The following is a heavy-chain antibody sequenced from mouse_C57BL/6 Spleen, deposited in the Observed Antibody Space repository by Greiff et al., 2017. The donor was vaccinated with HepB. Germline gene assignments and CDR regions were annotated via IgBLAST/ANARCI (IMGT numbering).Heavy chain of an antibody. CDR3: ARSTLTFYYGNCVDY. Sequence: QVQLQQPGAELVRPGSSVKLSCTASGYTFTSYWMHWVKQRPIQGLEWIGNIDPSDSETHYNQKFKDKATLTVDKSSSTAYMQLSSLTSEDSAVYDCARSTLTFYYGNCVDYWGQGTTLTVSS. CDR1: GYTFTSYW. D-gene: IGHD2-1*01. CDR2: IDPSDSET. V-gene: IGHV1-52*01. J-gene: IGHJ2*01.